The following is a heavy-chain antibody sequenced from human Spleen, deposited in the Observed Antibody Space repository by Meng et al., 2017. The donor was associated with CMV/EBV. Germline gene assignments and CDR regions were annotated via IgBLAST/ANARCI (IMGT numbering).Heavy chain of an antibody. V-gene: IGHV3-30-3*01. Sequence: GGSLRLSCAASGFTFSSYAMHWVRQAPGKGLEWVAVISYDGSNKYYADSVKGRFTISRDNSKNTLYLQMNSLRAEDTAVYYCARADIVVVPAAGLSFDYWGQGTLVTVSS. J-gene: IGHJ4*02. D-gene: IGHD2-2*01. CDR2: ISYDGSNK. CDR1: GFTFSSYA. CDR3: ARADIVVVPAAGLSFDY.